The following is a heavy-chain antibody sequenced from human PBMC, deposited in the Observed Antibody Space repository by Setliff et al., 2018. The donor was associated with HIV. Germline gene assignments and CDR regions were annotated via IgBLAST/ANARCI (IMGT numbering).Heavy chain of an antibody. J-gene: IGHJ6*03. D-gene: IGHD2-21*01. CDR2: INPSGGST. V-gene: IGHV1-46*01. CDR1: GYTFTSYS. CDR3: ARGEGRDGYNLYYYYMDV. Sequence: ASVKVSCKSSGYTFTSYSMHWVRQAPGQGLEWMGIINPSGGSTSYAQKFQGRVTMTRDTSTSTVYMELSSLRSEDTAVYYCARGEGRDGYNLYYYYMDVWGKGTTVTVSS.